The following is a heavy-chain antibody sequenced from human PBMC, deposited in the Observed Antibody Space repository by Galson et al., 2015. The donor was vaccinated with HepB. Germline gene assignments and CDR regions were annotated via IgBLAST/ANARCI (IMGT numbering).Heavy chain of an antibody. CDR2: ISNTGDAT. CDR3: AKPPTAYTSAWYTYYFAY. D-gene: IGHD6-19*01. V-gene: IGHV3-23*01. Sequence: SLRLSCAASGFTFSTYAMNWVRQAPGKGLEWVSSISNTGDATNYADSVKGRFTISRDNSKNTLYLQMNTLRAEDTAVYYCAKPPTAYTSAWYTYYFAYWGQGTLVTVSS. CDR1: GFTFSTYA. J-gene: IGHJ4*02.